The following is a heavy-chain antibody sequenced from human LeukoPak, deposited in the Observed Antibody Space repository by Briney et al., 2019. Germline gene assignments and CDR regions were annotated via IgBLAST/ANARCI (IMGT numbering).Heavy chain of an antibody. Sequence: GGSLRLSCAASGFTFETYSMNWVRQAPGKGLEWVSYISTNSSTIYYADSVKGRFTISRDNAKNSLYLQMNSLRAEDTAVYYCALRPRARNYWGQGTLVTVSS. D-gene: IGHD6-6*01. V-gene: IGHV3-48*01. CDR3: ALRPRARNY. J-gene: IGHJ4*02. CDR2: ISTNSSTI. CDR1: GFTFETYS.